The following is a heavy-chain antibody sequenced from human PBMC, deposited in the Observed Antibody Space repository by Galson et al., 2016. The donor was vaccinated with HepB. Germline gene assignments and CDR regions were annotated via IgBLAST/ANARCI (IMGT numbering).Heavy chain of an antibody. Sequence: QSGAEVKKPGESLKISCKGSGYSFSHYWIGWVRQMPGRGLEWMGIVYPDDSDTKYSPSCQGQVTISVDKSISTAYLQWGSLKASDNAMYFCARRGSSGYFDSWGQGTLVTVSS. CDR1: GYSFSHYW. CDR3: ARRGSSGYFDS. CDR2: VYPDDSDT. D-gene: IGHD3-22*01. J-gene: IGHJ4*02. V-gene: IGHV5-51*01.